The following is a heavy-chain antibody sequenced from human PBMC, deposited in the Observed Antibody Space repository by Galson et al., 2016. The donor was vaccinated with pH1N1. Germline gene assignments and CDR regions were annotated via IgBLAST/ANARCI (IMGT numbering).Heavy chain of an antibody. V-gene: IGHV3-11*01. CDR2: ISSSDTI. CDR1: GFTFSDYQ. J-gene: IGHJ4*03. D-gene: IGHD1-7*01. Sequence: SLRLSCAASGFTFSDYQMSWIRQAPGKGLEWVSYISSSDTIYYADSVKGRFTISRDNAKNSLYLQMNSLRAEDTAVYYCARDLGSLELMDLTFDYWGQGTTVTVS. CDR3: ARDLGSLELMDLTFDY.